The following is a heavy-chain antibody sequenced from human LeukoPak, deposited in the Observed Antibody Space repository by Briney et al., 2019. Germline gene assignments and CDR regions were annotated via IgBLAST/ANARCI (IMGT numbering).Heavy chain of an antibody. J-gene: IGHJ4*02. CDR2: ISGSGGST. CDR3: AKRLHVQYYYDSSGYYYFDY. V-gene: IGHV3-23*01. Sequence: GGSLRLSCAASGFTFSDYYMSWVRQAPGKGLEWVSAISGSGGSTYYADSVKGRFTISRDNSRNTLYLQMNSLRAEDTAVYYCAKRLHVQYYYDSSGYYYFDYWGQGTLVTVSS. D-gene: IGHD3-22*01. CDR1: GFTFSDYY.